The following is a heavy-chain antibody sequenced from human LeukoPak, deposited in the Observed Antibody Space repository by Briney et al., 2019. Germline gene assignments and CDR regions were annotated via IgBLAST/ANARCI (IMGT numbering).Heavy chain of an antibody. J-gene: IGHJ3*02. Sequence: ASVKVSCKASGYTFTSYGITWVRQAPGQGLEWMGWISGYNGNTIYAQNFQGRLIMTTDTSTSTAHMELRSLRSDDTAVYYCARGCYYDSSGYFHDAFDIWGQGTMVTVSS. CDR2: ISGYNGNT. D-gene: IGHD3-22*01. V-gene: IGHV1-18*01. CDR3: ARGCYYDSSGYFHDAFDI. CDR1: GYTFTSYG.